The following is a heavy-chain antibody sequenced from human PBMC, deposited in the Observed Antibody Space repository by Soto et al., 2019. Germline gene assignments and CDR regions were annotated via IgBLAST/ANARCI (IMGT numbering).Heavy chain of an antibody. J-gene: IGHJ4*02. Sequence: LRLSCAASGFTFSSYSMNWVRQAPGKGLEWVSSISSSSSYIYYADSLKGRFTISRDNAKNSLYLQMNSLRAEDTAVYYCARQIYDSDSGPNFQYYFDSWGQGTLVTVSS. CDR1: GFTFSSYS. V-gene: IGHV3-21*01. CDR3: ARQIYDSDSGPNFQYYFDS. CDR2: ISSSSSYI. D-gene: IGHD3-22*01.